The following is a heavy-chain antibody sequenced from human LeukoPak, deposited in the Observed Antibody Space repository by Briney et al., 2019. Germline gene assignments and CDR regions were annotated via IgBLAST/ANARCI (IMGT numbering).Heavy chain of an antibody. CDR3: ARCRLYYDYVWGSYRRVPCYFDY. CDR2: IIPIFGTA. CDR1: GGTFSSYA. J-gene: IGHJ4*02. V-gene: IGHV1-69*13. Sequence: SVKVSCKASGGTFSSYAISWVRQAPGQGLEWMGGIIPIFGTANYAQKFQGRVTITADESTSTAYMELSSLRSEDTAVYYCARCRLYYDYVWGSYRRVPCYFDYWGQGTLVTVSS. D-gene: IGHD3-16*02.